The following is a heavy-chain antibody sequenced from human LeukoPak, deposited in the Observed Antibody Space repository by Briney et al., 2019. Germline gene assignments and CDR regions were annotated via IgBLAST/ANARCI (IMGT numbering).Heavy chain of an antibody. Sequence: ASVKVSCKASGYTFTGYYMHWVRQAPGQGLEWMGWINPSSGGTNYAQKFQGRVTMTRDTSISTAYMELSRLRSDDTAVYYCARFGGYCSSTSCHPFDPWGQGTLVTVSS. D-gene: IGHD2-2*01. J-gene: IGHJ5*02. CDR2: INPSSGGT. CDR1: GYTFTGYY. V-gene: IGHV1-2*02. CDR3: ARFGGYCSSTSCHPFDP.